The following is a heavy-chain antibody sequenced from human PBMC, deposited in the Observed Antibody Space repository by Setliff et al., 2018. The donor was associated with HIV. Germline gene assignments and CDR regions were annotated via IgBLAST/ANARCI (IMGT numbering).Heavy chain of an antibody. J-gene: IGHJ4*02. CDR2: ISGSGGST. CDR3: AKDYYDFVWGSSLAY. Sequence: WIRQPPGTGLEWVSVISGSGGSTFYADSVKGRFTSSRDDSKNTLYLQMNSLKAEDTAVYYCAKDYYDFVWGSSLAYWGQGTLVTVSS. D-gene: IGHD3-16*01. V-gene: IGHV3-23*01.